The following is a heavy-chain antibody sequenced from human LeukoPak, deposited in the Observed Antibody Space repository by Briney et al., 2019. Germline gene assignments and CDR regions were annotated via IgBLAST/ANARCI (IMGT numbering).Heavy chain of an antibody. D-gene: IGHD3-10*01. V-gene: IGHV3-7*01. CDR3: ARVSSKTMVRALITKKNYYYYYMDV. CDR2: IKQDGSEK. CDR1: GFTFSSYW. Sequence: GGSLRLSCAASGFTFSSYWMSWVRQAPGKGLEWVANIKQDGSEKYYVDSVKGRFTISRDNAKNSLYLQMNSLRAEDTAMYCCARVSSKTMVRALITKKNYYYYYMDVWGKGTTVTISS. J-gene: IGHJ6*03.